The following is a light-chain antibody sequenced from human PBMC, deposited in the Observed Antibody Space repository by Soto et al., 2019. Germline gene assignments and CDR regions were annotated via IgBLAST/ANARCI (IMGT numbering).Light chain of an antibody. J-gene: IGKJ4*01. CDR2: AAS. CDR3: QQYNNWPLT. CDR1: QSVSSS. V-gene: IGKV3-15*01. Sequence: EVVLTQSPGTLSLSPGERATLSCRASQSVSSSQLTWFQQKPGQAPRLLIYAASNRAAGIPARFSGSGSGTEFTLTISSLQSEDFAVYYCQQYNNWPLTFGGGTKVDIK.